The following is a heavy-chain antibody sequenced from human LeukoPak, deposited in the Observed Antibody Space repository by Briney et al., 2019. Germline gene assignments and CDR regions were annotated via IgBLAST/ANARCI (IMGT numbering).Heavy chain of an antibody. CDR1: GGSISSSSYY. Sequence: SETLSLTCTVSGGSISSSSYYWGWIRQPPGKGLEWIGSIYYSGSTYYNPSLKSRVTISVDTSKNQFSLKLSSVTAADTAVYYCARAPENNFDYWGQGTLVTVSS. V-gene: IGHV4-39*07. D-gene: IGHD2/OR15-2a*01. J-gene: IGHJ4*02. CDR3: ARAPENNFDY. CDR2: IYYSGST.